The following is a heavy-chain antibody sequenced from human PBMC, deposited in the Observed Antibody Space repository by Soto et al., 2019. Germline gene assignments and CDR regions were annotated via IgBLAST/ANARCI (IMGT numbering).Heavy chain of an antibody. Sequence: QVQLVQSGAEVKKPGASVKVSCKASGYTFTSYAMHWVRQAPEQRLEWMGWINAGNGNTKYSQKFQGRVTITRDTSASTAYMELSSLRSEDTAVYYCARSLLWFGELLDYYYYYYMDVWGKGTTVTVSS. D-gene: IGHD3-10*01. CDR2: INAGNGNT. J-gene: IGHJ6*03. V-gene: IGHV1-3*01. CDR1: GYTFTSYA. CDR3: ARSLLWFGELLDYYYYYYMDV.